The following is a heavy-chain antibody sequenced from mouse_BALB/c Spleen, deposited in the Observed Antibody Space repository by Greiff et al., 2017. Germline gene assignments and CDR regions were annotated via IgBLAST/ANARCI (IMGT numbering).Heavy chain of an antibody. J-gene: IGHJ2*01. CDR1: GYTFTDYW. V-gene: IGHV1-69*01. CDR3: ARSVYGNDY. D-gene: IGHD2-1*01. Sequence: QVQLQQPEAELVMPGASVKMSCKASGYTFTDYWMHWVKQRPGQGLEWIGAIDTSDSYTSYNQKFKGKATLTVDESSSTAYMQLSSLTSEDSAVYYCARSVYGNDYWGQGTTLTVSS. CDR2: IDTSDSYT.